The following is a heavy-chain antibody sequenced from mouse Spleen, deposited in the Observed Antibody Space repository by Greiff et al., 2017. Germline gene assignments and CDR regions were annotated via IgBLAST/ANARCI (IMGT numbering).Heavy chain of an antibody. J-gene: IGHJ4*01. CDR2: IDPNSGGT. CDR1: GYTFTSYW. Sequence: VKLQESGAELVKPGASVKLSCKASGYTFTSYWMHWVKQRPGRGLEWIGRIDPNSGGTKYNEKFKSKATLTVDKPSSTAYMQLSSLTSEDSAVYYCAREGYSNYGGWVDYWGQGTSVTVSS. V-gene: IGHV1-72*01. D-gene: IGHD2-5*01. CDR3: AREGYSNYGGWVDY.